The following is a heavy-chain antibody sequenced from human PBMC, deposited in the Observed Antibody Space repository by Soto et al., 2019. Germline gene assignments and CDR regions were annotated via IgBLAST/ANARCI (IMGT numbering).Heavy chain of an antibody. CDR3: ARGRPRVATRDYYYYYGMDV. J-gene: IGHJ6*02. Sequence: LSLTCAISGDSVSSNSAAWNWIRQSPSRGLEWLGRTYYRSKWYNDYAVSVKSRITINPDTSKNQFSLQLNSVTPEDTAVYYCARGRPRVATRDYYYYYGMDVWGQGXTVTVYS. D-gene: IGHD5-12*01. CDR2: TYYRSKWYN. V-gene: IGHV6-1*01. CDR1: GDSVSSNSAA.